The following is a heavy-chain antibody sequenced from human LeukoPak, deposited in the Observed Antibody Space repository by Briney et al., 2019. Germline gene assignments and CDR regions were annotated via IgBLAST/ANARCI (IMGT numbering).Heavy chain of an antibody. CDR2: IYYSGIT. D-gene: IGHD2-2*01. Sequence: SETLSLTCTVSGDSISSYYWSWIRQPPGKGLEWIGYIYYSGITNYNPSLKSRVTISVDTSKNHFSLKLRSVTAADTAVYYCARVACSSTSCFYPTFDYWGQGTLVTVSS. CDR3: ARVACSSTSCFYPTFDY. CDR1: GDSISSYY. J-gene: IGHJ4*02. V-gene: IGHV4-59*01.